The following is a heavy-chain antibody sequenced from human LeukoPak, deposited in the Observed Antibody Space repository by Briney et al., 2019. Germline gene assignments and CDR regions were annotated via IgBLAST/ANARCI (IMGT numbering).Heavy chain of an antibody. CDR1: GGSISSSNW. CDR3: ASIRGSGDYYYYGMDV. V-gene: IGHV4-4*02. Sequence: PSGTLSLTCAVSGGSISSSNWWSWVRQPPGKGLEWIGEIYHSGSTNYNPSLKSRVTISVDKSKNQFSLKLSSVTAADTAVYYCASIRGSGDYYYYGMDVWGKGTTVTVSS. CDR2: IYHSGST. J-gene: IGHJ6*04. D-gene: IGHD3-10*01.